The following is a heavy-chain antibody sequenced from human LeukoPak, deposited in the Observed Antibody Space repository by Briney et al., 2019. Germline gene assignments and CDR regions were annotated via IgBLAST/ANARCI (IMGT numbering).Heavy chain of an antibody. Sequence: PGGSLRLSCATSGFTFNSYAMNWVRRAPGKGLEWVSSISGSGSTTYYADSVKGRFTISRDNLKNTLYLQMNSLRAEDTAVYYCAKDIVGATTDYWGQGTLVTVSS. CDR2: ISGSGSTT. D-gene: IGHD1-26*01. J-gene: IGHJ4*02. CDR3: AKDIVGATTDY. V-gene: IGHV3-23*01. CDR1: GFTFNSYA.